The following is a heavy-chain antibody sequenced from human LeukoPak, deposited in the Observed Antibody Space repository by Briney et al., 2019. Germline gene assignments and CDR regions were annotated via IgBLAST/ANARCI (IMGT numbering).Heavy chain of an antibody. V-gene: IGHV3-30*18. CDR3: AKQPPLTIWAFEI. D-gene: IGHD1-14*01. Sequence: PGGSLRLSCAASGFTFSSYGMHWVRQAPGKGLEWVAVISPDGGNKYYADSVKGRFTISRDNSKNTLYLQINSLRADDTAVYYCAKQPPLTIWAFEIWGQGTMVTVSS. CDR1: GFTFSSYG. J-gene: IGHJ3*02. CDR2: ISPDGGNK.